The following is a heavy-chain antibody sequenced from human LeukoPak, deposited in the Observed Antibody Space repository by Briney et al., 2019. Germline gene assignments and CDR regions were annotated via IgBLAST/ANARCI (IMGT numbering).Heavy chain of an antibody. V-gene: IGHV3-23*01. D-gene: IGHD3-10*01. Sequence: GSLRLSCAASGFTFSSYAMSWVRQAPGKGLEWVSAISGSGGSTYYADSVKGRFTISRDNSKNTLYLQMNSLRVEDAALYYCAKHDLSGSYFVYWGQGTLVTVSS. CDR2: ISGSGGST. CDR3: AKHDLSGSYFVY. J-gene: IGHJ4*02. CDR1: GFTFSSYA.